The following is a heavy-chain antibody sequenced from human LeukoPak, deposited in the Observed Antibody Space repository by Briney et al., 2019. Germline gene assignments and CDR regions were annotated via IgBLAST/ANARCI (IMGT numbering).Heavy chain of an antibody. V-gene: IGHV1-69*13. CDR2: IIPIFGTT. CDR3: ASVAVVVAATSDY. Sequence: SVKVSCKASGGIFSSYAISWVRQAPGQGLEWMGGIIPIFGTTNYAQKFQGRVTITADESTSTVYMELSSLRSEDTATYYCASVAVVVAATSDYWGQGTLVTVSS. CDR1: GGIFSSYA. D-gene: IGHD2-15*01. J-gene: IGHJ4*02.